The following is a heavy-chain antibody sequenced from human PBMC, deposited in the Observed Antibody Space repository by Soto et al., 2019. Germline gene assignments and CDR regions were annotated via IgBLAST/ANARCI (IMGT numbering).Heavy chain of an antibody. D-gene: IGHD5-18*01. Sequence: GGSLRLSCAASGFTVSSNYMSWVRQAPGKGLEWVSVIYSGGSTYYADSVKGRFTISRDNSKNTLYLQMNSLRAEDTAVYYCARGVDTAMVDYWGQGTLVTVSS. CDR2: IYSGGST. CDR3: ARGVDTAMVDY. CDR1: GFTVSSNY. J-gene: IGHJ4*02. V-gene: IGHV3-53*01.